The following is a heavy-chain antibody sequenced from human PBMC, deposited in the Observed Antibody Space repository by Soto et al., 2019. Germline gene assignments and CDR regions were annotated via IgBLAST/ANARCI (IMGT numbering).Heavy chain of an antibody. V-gene: IGHV3-23*01. CDR2: IISSGVDT. Sequence: LRLSCAASGFTFSNYGMTWVRQVSGKGLEWVSTIISSGVDTFYADSMKGRFAISRDNSKNTLYLQMNSLRAEDTAVYYCAKDLISSRITMIVVVTRSGMDVWGQGTTVTVSS. J-gene: IGHJ6*02. D-gene: IGHD3-22*01. CDR1: GFTFSNYG. CDR3: AKDLISSRITMIVVVTRSGMDV.